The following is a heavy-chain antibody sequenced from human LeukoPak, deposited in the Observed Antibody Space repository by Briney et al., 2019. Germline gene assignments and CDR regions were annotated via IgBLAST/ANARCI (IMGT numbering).Heavy chain of an antibody. CDR1: GGSISSDH. CDR3: ARDPHGGGLGDGFDI. Sequence: SETLSLTCTVSGGSISSDHWNWIRQPPGKGLEWIGCIYYSGSTYYNPSLKSRVTISVDMSKSQFSLRLTSVTAADTAVYYCARDPHGGGLGDGFDIWGQGTMVTVSS. J-gene: IGHJ3*02. V-gene: IGHV4-59*12. D-gene: IGHD3-16*01. CDR2: IYYSGST.